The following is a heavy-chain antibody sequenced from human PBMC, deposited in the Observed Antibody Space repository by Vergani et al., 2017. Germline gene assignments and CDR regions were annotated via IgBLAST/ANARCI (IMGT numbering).Heavy chain of an antibody. CDR1: GGTFTGYY. J-gene: IGHJ6*02. V-gene: IGHV1-2*02. D-gene: IGHD6-13*01. CDR2: INPNSGGT. Sequence: QVQLVQSGAEVKKPGSSVKVSCKASGGTFTGYYMHWVRQAPGQGLEWMGWINPNSGGTNYAQKFQGRVTMTRDTSISTAYMELSRLRSDDTAVYYCASLDIAAAGYYYGMDVWGQGTTVTVSS. CDR3: ASLDIAAAGYYYGMDV.